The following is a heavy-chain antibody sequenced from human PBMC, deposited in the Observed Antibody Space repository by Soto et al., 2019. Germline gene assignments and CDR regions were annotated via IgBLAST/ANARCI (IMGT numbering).Heavy chain of an antibody. CDR3: ARGLSIAAAGPWENWFDP. Sequence: ASGKVSCKASGYTFTSYDINWVRQATGQGLEWMGWMNPNSGNTGYAQKFQGRVTMTRNTSISTAYMELSSLRSEDTAVYYCARGLSIAAAGPWENWFDPWGQATLVTVS. CDR2: MNPNSGNT. J-gene: IGHJ5*02. V-gene: IGHV1-8*01. CDR1: GYTFTSYD. D-gene: IGHD6-13*01.